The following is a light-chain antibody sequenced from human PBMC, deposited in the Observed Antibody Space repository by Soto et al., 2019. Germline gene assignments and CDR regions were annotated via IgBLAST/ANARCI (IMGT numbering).Light chain of an antibody. CDR2: SAY. CDR3: QQSYNFPRT. J-gene: IGKJ1*01. V-gene: IGKV1-39*01. CDR1: QNIDTS. Sequence: DIQMTQSPSSLSASVGDRVTITCRASQNIDTSLNWYLQKPGQAPNLLIYSAYSLQSGVSPRFSGDGSGTDFTLTISSLQPEDFATYYCQQSYNFPRTFGQGTTV.